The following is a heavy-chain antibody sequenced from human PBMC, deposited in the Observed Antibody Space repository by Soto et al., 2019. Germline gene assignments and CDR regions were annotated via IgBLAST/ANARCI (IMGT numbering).Heavy chain of an antibody. J-gene: IGHJ4*02. V-gene: IGHV3-21*01. Sequence: GGSLRLSCAASGFTFSSYSMNWVRQAPGKGLEWVSSISSSSSYIYYADSVKGRFTISRDNAKNSLYLQMNSLRAEDTAVYYCARVLGIYQGYGDYVSICWGQGSLVTDSS. CDR2: ISSSSSYI. D-gene: IGHD4-17*01. CDR1: GFTFSSYS. CDR3: ARVLGIYQGYGDYVSIC.